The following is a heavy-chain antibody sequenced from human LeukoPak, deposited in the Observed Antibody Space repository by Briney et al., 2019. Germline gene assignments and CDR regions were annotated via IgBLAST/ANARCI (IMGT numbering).Heavy chain of an antibody. D-gene: IGHD2-8*01. CDR1: GFPFSSAW. V-gene: IGHV3-15*01. Sequence: GGSLRLSCAASGFPFSSAWMSWVRQAPGKGLEWVGRIKSRTDGGTTDHAAPVKGRFTISRDDSENTVYLQMNSLKTEDTAAYYCTTNTAPRMWGQGTLVTVSS. CDR2: IKSRTDGGTT. CDR3: TTNTAPRM. J-gene: IGHJ4*02.